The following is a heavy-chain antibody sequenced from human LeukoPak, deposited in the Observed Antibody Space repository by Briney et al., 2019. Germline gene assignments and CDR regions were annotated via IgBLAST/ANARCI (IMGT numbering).Heavy chain of an antibody. D-gene: IGHD6-13*01. Sequence: GGSLRLSCAASGFTFSSYAMSWVRQAPGKGLEWVSSLRGNGGSTEYVDSVRGRFVISRDNSRNTLYLQMNSLRAEDTAVYYCAKSVTAAGTYAFDIWGQGTVVTGSS. CDR3: AKSVTAAGTYAFDI. CDR2: LRGNGGST. CDR1: GFTFSSYA. V-gene: IGHV3-23*01. J-gene: IGHJ3*02.